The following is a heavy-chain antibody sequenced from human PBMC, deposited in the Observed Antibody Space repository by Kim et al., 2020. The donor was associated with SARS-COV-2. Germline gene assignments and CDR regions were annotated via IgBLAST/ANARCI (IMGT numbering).Heavy chain of an antibody. V-gene: IGHV4-59*13. CDR2: IYYSGST. Sequence: SETLSLTCTVSGGSISSYYWSWIRQPPGKGLEWIGYIYYSGSTNYNPSLKSRVTISVDTSKNQFSLKLISVTAADTAVYYCASLDRGFFGGYGGFDYWGQGTLVTVSS. CDR1: GGSISSYY. CDR3: ASLDRGFFGGYGGFDY. D-gene: IGHD3-22*01. J-gene: IGHJ4*02.